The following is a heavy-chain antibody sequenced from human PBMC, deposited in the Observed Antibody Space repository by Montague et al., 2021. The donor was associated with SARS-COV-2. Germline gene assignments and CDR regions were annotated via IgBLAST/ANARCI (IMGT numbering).Heavy chain of an antibody. CDR1: GFTFSGDW. CDR2: ISTDEDEI. Sequence: SLRLSCAASGFTFSGDWMHWIRQASGKGPVWVSRISTDEDEIDYADFVKGRFTASGDNAKNTLYLQLNSLRVDDTAVYYCARDLRVEGGITGTTATDDWGQGTLDTVSS. D-gene: IGHD1-20*01. V-gene: IGHV3-74*01. J-gene: IGHJ4*02. CDR3: ARDLRVEGGITGTTATDD.